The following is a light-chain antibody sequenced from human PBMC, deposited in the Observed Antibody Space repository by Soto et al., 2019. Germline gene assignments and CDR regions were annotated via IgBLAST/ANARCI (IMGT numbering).Light chain of an antibody. CDR2: GAI. Sequence: ETVLTQSPGTLSLSPGERGTLSCRASQSVGSSLSWYQQKPGQAPRLLFYGAINRATGIPDRFSGSGFGTDFTLTITRLEPEDFAVYYCQQYGDSPQTFGPGTKVDI. J-gene: IGKJ1*01. CDR3: QQYGDSPQT. V-gene: IGKV3-20*01. CDR1: QSVGSS.